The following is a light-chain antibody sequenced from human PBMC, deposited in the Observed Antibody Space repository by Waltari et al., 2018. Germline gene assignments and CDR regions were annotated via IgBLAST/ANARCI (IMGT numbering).Light chain of an antibody. Sequence: QSALTQPASVSGSPGQSITISCTGTSSHVGGYNYVSRYQQHTGKAPKLIIYEVSNRPSGVSNRFSGSKSGNTASLTISGLQAEDEADYYCSSFTSTSTLRVFGGGTKLTVL. CDR1: SSHVGGYNY. V-gene: IGLV2-14*01. CDR2: EVS. J-gene: IGLJ2*01. CDR3: SSFTSTSTLRV.